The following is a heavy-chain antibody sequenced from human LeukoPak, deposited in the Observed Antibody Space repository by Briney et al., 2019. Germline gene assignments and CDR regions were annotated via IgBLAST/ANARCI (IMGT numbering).Heavy chain of an antibody. Sequence: PSETLSLTCTVSGGSISSYYWSWIRQPPGKGLERIGYIYYSGSTNYNPSLKSRVTISVDTSTNQFSLKLSSVTAADTAVYYCARDRFYYYGMDVWGKGTTVTVSS. CDR2: IYYSGST. V-gene: IGHV4-59*01. CDR3: ARDRFYYYGMDV. CDR1: GGSISSYY. J-gene: IGHJ6*04.